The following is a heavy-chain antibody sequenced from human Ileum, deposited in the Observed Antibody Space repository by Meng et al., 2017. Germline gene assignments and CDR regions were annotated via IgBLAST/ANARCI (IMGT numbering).Heavy chain of an antibody. CDR3: AANSGKKMHS. D-gene: IGHD4-23*01. J-gene: IGHJ4*02. V-gene: IGHV4-4*02. CDR2: IYHSGLV. Sequence: GSGPGLGNPSGTLSLPCAVSGDSISTTNGGNWVRQPPGEGLEWIGEIYHSGLVNYNLSLKSRVTLSIDKSKNQFSLKLISVTAADTGVYYCAANSGKKMHSWGQGTLVTVSS. CDR1: GDSISTTNG.